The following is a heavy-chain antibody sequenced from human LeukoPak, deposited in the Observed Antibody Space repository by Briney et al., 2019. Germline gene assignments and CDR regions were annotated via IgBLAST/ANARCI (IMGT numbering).Heavy chain of an antibody. J-gene: IGHJ5*02. D-gene: IGHD6-13*01. CDR2: IYHSGST. V-gene: IGHV4-38-2*02. Sequence: SETLSLTCTVSGYSISSGYYWGWIRQPPGKGLEWIGSIYHSGSTYYNPSLKSRVTISVDTSKNQFSLKLSSVTAADTAVYYCARVEYSSSWFPVGWFDPWGQGTLVTVSS. CDR3: ARVEYSSSWFPVGWFDP. CDR1: GYSISSGYY.